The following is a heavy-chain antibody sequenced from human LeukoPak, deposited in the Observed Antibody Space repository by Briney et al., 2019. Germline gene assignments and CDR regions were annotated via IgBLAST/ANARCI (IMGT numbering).Heavy chain of an antibody. J-gene: IGHJ4*02. Sequence: PETLSLTCTVYGGSFSGDYWSWIRQPPGKGLEWIGEINHSGSTNYNPSLKSRVTISIDTSKNQFSLNLRSVTAADTAVYYCARGLYFDYWGQGTQVTVSS. CDR2: INHSGST. V-gene: IGHV4-34*01. CDR3: ARGLYFDY. CDR1: GGSFSGDY.